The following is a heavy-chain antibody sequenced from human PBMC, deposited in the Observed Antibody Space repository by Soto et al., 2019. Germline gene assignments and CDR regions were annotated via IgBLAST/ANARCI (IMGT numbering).Heavy chain of an antibody. Sequence: QVQLVQSGAEVKKPGSSVKVSCKASGGTFSTYTVSWVRQAPGPELEWMGSIVPTLGVPNYAQRFQGRVTITADKGSNTVHMELSSLRSEDTAVYYCARDRYAYGSGSTIDYWGQGTLITVSS. V-gene: IGHV1-69*08. CDR1: GGTFSTYT. CDR3: ARDRYAYGSGSTIDY. J-gene: IGHJ4*02. D-gene: IGHD3-10*01. CDR2: IVPTLGVP.